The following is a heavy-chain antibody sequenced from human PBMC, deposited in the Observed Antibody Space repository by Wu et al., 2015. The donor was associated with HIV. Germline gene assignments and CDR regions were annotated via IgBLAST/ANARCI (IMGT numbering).Heavy chain of an antibody. Sequence: QVQLVQSGAEVKKPGSSVKVSCKASGGTFSTYGFTWVRQAPGQGLEWMGRIIPIFGTANYAQKFQGRVTITADESTNTAYMQLSSLRSEDTAIYYCATEGAYFLSSSLDSWGQGTLVTVSS. CDR2: IIPIFGTA. J-gene: IGHJ4*02. V-gene: IGHV1-69*15. CDR1: GGTFSTYG. CDR3: ATEGAYFLSSSLDS. D-gene: IGHD6-13*01.